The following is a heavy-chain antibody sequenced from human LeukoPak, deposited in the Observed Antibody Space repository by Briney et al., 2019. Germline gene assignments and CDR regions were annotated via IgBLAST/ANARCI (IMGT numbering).Heavy chain of an antibody. V-gene: IGHV1-18*01. CDR3: ATVSSGWYVGYFDY. J-gene: IGHJ4*02. CDR2: ISAYNGNT. CDR1: GYTFTSYG. Sequence: GASVKVSCKASGYTFTSYGISWVRQAPGQGLEWMGWISAYNGNTNYAQKLQGRVTMTTDTSTSTAYMELRSLRSEDTAVYYCATVSSGWYVGYFDYWGQGTLVTVSS. D-gene: IGHD6-19*01.